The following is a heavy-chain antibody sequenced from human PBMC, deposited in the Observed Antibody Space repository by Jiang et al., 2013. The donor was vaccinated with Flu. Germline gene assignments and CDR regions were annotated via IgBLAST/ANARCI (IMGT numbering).Heavy chain of an antibody. J-gene: IGHJ4*02. Sequence: LLKPSETLSLTCTVSGGSISSSSYYWGWIRQPPGKGLEWIGSIYYSGSTYYNPSLKSRVTISVDTSKNQFSLKLSSVTAADTAVYYCAGTLVTTVTSSFDYWGQGTLVTVSS. CDR1: GGSISSSSYY. D-gene: IGHD4-17*01. CDR3: AGTLVTTVTSSFDY. V-gene: IGHV4-39*01. CDR2: IYYSGST.